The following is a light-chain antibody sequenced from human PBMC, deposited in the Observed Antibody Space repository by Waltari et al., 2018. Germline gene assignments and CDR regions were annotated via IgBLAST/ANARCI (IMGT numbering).Light chain of an antibody. V-gene: IGLV2-14*01. Sequence: QSALTQPASVSGSPGQSITISCTGTSSDGGDYNFISWYQQRPGKAPELLVYDVSHRPSGVSTRFSGSKSGNTAALTISGLQAEDEADYYCSSYTSSTTGIFGGGTKLTVL. CDR2: DVS. CDR1: SSDGGDYNF. CDR3: SSYTSSTTGI. J-gene: IGLJ2*01.